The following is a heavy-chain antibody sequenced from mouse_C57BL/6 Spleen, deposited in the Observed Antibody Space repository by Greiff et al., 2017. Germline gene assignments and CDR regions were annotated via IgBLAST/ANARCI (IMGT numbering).Heavy chain of an antibody. J-gene: IGHJ4*01. V-gene: IGHV2-2*01. D-gene: IGHD2-3*01. Sequence: VKLVESGPGLVQPSQSLSITCTVSGFSLTSYGVHWVRQSPGKGLEWLGVIWSGGSTDYNAAFISRLSISKDNSKSQVFFKMNSLQADDTAIYYCARNGYYLYYAMDYWGQGTSVTVSS. CDR1: GFSLTSYG. CDR3: ARNGYYLYYAMDY. CDR2: IWSGGST.